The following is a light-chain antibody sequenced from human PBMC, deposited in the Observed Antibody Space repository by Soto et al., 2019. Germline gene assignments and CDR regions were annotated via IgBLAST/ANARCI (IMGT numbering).Light chain of an antibody. J-gene: IGKJ2*01. CDR2: DTS. CDR1: QSLSSS. V-gene: IGKV3D-15*01. CDR3: QQYNNWPPYT. Sequence: EIVLTQSPGTLSLSPGERATLSCRASQSLSSSLAWYQQKPGQAPRVLIYDTSTRATGIPARFSGSGSETEFTLTISSLQSEDFAVYYCQQYNNWPPYTFGQGTKVDIK.